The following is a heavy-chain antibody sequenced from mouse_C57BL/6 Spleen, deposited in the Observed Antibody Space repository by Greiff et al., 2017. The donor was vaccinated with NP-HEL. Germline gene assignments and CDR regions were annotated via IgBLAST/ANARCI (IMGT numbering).Heavy chain of an antibody. Sequence: EVQLVESGGGLVKPGGSLKLSCAASGFTFSSYAMSWVRQTPEKRLEWVATISDGGSYTYYPDNVKGRFTISRDNAKKNLYLQMSHLKSEDTAMYYCARDGYGSTYYFDYWGQGTTLTVAS. CDR2: ISDGGSYT. D-gene: IGHD1-1*01. CDR1: GFTFSSYA. V-gene: IGHV5-4*01. J-gene: IGHJ2*01. CDR3: ARDGYGSTYYFDY.